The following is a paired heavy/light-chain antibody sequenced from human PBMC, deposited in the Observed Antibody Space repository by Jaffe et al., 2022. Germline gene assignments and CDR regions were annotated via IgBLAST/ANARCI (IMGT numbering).Heavy chain of an antibody. V-gene: IGHV3-48*03. Sequence: EVQLVESGGGLVQPGGSLRLSCAASGFTFSSYEMNWVRQAPGKGLEWVSYISSSGSTIYYADSVKGRFTISRDNAKNSLYLQMNSLRAEDTAVYYCARVRGDYDILTGYYKNYFDYWGQGTLVTVSS. J-gene: IGHJ4*02. CDR1: GFTFSSYE. CDR2: ISSSGSTI. D-gene: IGHD3-9*01. CDR3: ARVRGDYDILTGYYKNYFDY.
Light chain of an antibody. CDR1: QSISSW. Sequence: DIQMTQSPSTLSASVGDRVTITCRASQSISSWLAWYQQKPGKAPKLLIYKASSLESGVPSRFSGSGSGTEFTLTISSLQPDDFATYYCQQYNSYPRWTFGQGTKVEIK. CDR3: QQYNSYPRWT. J-gene: IGKJ1*01. V-gene: IGKV1-5*03. CDR2: KAS.